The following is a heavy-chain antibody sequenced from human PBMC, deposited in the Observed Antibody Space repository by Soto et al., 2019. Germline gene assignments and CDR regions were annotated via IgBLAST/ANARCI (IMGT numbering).Heavy chain of an antibody. J-gene: IGHJ6*03. CDR1: GYTFTSYA. Sequence: ASVKVSCKASGYTFTSYAMHWVRQAPGQRLEWMGWINAGNGNTKYSQKFQGRVTITRDTSASTAYMELSSLRSEDTAVYYCARDSNMVRGVLSYYYYYMDVWGKGTTVTVPS. CDR2: INAGNGNT. V-gene: IGHV1-3*01. D-gene: IGHD3-10*01. CDR3: ARDSNMVRGVLSYYYYYMDV.